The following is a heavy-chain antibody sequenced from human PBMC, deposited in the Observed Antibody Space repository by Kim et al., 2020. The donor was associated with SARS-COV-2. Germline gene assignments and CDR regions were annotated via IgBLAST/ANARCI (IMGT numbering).Heavy chain of an antibody. D-gene: IGHD3-10*01. V-gene: IGHV7-4-1*02. CDR1: GYTFTSYA. Sequence: ASVKVSCKASGYTFTSYAMNWVRQAPGQGLEWMGWINTNTGNPTYAQGFTGRFVFSLDTSVSTAYLQISSLKAEDTAVYYCARGGLRFGELPNFDYWGQGTLVTVSS. CDR3: ARGGLRFGELPNFDY. CDR2: INTNTGNP. J-gene: IGHJ4*02.